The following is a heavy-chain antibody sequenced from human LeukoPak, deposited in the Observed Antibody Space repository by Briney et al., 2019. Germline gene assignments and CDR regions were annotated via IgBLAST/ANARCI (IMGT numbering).Heavy chain of an antibody. V-gene: IGHV3-30-3*01. CDR3: ARGGGQQWHDAFDI. CDR1: GFTFSSYA. CDR2: ISYDGSNK. J-gene: IGHJ3*02. D-gene: IGHD1/OR15-1a*01. Sequence: GRSLRLSCAASGFTFSSYATHWVRQAPGKGLERVAVISYDGSNKYYADSVKGRFTISRDNSKNTLYLQMNSLRAEDTAVYYCARGGGQQWHDAFDIWGQGTMVTVSS.